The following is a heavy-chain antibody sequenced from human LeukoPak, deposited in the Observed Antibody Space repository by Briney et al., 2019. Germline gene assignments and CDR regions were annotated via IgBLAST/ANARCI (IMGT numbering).Heavy chain of an antibody. CDR3: ARIREWQFDY. CDR1: GGSFSGYY. CDR2: INHSGST. V-gene: IGHV4-34*01. J-gene: IGHJ4*02. Sequence: SETLSLTCAVYGGSFSGYYWSWIRQPPGKGLEWIGEINHSGSTNHNPSLKSRVTISVDTSKNQFSLKLSSVTAADPAVYYCARIREWQFDYWGQGTLVTVSS. D-gene: IGHD3-3*01.